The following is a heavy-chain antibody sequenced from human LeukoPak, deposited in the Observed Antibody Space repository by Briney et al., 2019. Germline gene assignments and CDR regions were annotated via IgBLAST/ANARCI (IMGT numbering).Heavy chain of an antibody. D-gene: IGHD4/OR15-4a*01. V-gene: IGHV4-31*03. CDR2: IWYCGFT. CDR3: ARVRDWFDP. J-gene: IGHJ5*02. CDR1: GGSISSGGYY. Sequence: PSQTLSLTCTVSGGSISSGGYYWSWIRQPPGKGLEWIGYIWYCGFTYYNPSLKSRVTISVDTSKDQFFLKLSSVTAADTAMYYCARVRDWFDPWGQGTLVTVSS.